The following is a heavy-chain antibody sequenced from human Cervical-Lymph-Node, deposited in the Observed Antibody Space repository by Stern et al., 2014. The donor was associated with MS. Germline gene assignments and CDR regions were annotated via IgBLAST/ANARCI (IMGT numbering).Heavy chain of an antibody. J-gene: IGHJ6*02. CDR1: GGSISRGDYY. CDR2: IYNTGIT. Sequence: QVQLQESGPGLVKPSQTLSLTCTVSGGSISRGDYYWSWIRQSPGKGLEWIGHIYNTGITYYNPSLKGRVTISIDTSENQFSLSLGSVTAADTAVYYCVRDVYQPSLYSYNMDVWGQGTTVTDSS. V-gene: IGHV4-30-4*08. CDR3: VRDVYQPSLYSYNMDV. D-gene: IGHD6-13*01.